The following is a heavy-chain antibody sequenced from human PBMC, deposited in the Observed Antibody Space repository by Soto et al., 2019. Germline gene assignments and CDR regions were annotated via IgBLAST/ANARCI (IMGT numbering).Heavy chain of an antibody. CDR2: IYRTGST. J-gene: IGHJ4*02. CDR1: GGSLTSNNW. Sequence: SESLSLAXAVSGGSLTSNNWWTWVRQPPGQGLEWIGEIYRTGSTNYNPSLKSRVTISLDKSENQFSLKVTSLTAADTAVYYCASRDPGTSVDYWGQGTLVTVSS. D-gene: IGHD1-7*01. V-gene: IGHV4-4*02. CDR3: ASRDPGTSVDY.